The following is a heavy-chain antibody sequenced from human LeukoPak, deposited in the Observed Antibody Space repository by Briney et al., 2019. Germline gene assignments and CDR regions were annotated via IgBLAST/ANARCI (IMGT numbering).Heavy chain of an antibody. CDR2: IIPIFGTA. J-gene: IGHJ6*02. D-gene: IGHD6-19*01. Sequence: GSSVKVSCKASGGTFSSYAISWVRQAPGQGLEWMGGIIPIFGTANYAQKFQGRVTITADESTSTAYMELSSLRSEDTAVYYCARDSTGYSSGWHLGYGMDVWGQGTTVTVSS. V-gene: IGHV1-69*01. CDR1: GGTFSSYA. CDR3: ARDSTGYSSGWHLGYGMDV.